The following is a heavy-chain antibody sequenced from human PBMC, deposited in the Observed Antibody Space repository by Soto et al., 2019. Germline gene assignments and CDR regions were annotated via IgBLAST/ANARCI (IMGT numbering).Heavy chain of an antibody. J-gene: IGHJ4*02. D-gene: IGHD1-1*01. CDR2: INSDGSTT. Sequence: EVQLVESGGGLVEPGGSLRLSCAASGFTISSSWMHWVRQAPGKGLVWVSRINSDGSTTSYADSVRGRFTISRDNAKNTLYLQMDSLRVDDTAVYYCGRVDVNNRGYIYWGQGTLVTVSS. CDR1: GFTISSSW. V-gene: IGHV3-74*01. CDR3: GRVDVNNRGYIY.